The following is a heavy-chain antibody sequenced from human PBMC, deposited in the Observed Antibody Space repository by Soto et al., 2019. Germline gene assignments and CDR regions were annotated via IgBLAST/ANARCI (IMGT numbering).Heavy chain of an antibody. J-gene: IGHJ4*02. V-gene: IGHV1-18*01. CDR3: ARASRYYWNYMMY. CDR1: GYTFSNDA. Sequence: QVQLVQSGAEVKKPGASVKVSCKASGYTFSNDAITWVRQAPGQGLEWMGWVSAYNGNTNYAQKFKGIVTMTTDTSTSTAYMEIRSLKYDETTVYFWARASRYYWNYMMYWGQGTLVTVSS. D-gene: IGHD1-7*01. CDR2: VSAYNGNT.